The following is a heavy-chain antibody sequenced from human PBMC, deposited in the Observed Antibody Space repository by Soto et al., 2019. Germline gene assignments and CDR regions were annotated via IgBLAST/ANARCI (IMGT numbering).Heavy chain of an antibody. V-gene: IGHV3-7*03. Sequence: GSLRLSCAPSGFTFSNYWVSWVRQAPGQGLEWVASIKQDGSVKHYVDSVKGRFTISRDNSKNTLYLQMNSLRAEDTAVYYCAKDNYGDYQPHGMDVWGQGTTVTVSS. D-gene: IGHD4-17*01. CDR2: IKQDGSVK. CDR1: GFTFSNYW. CDR3: AKDNYGDYQPHGMDV. J-gene: IGHJ6*02.